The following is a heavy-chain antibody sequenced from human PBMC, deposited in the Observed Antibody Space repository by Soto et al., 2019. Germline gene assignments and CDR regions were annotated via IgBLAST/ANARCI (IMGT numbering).Heavy chain of an antibody. CDR3: ARGLDYYDGSTHAFDI. CDR1: GGSINNYY. D-gene: IGHD3-22*01. J-gene: IGHJ3*02. Sequence: PSETLSLTCTVSGGSINNYYWSWIRQPPGKGLQWIGYIYYTGGTNYNPSLKSRVTISVDTSKNQFSLKLSSVTAADTAVYYCARGLDYYDGSTHAFDIWGQGTMVTVSS. CDR2: IYYTGGT. V-gene: IGHV4-59*01.